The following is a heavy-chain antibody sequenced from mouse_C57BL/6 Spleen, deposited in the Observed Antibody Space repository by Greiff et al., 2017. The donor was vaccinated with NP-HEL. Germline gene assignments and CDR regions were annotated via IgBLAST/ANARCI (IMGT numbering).Heavy chain of an antibody. CDR1: GYTFTSYW. Sequence: VQLQQPGAELVKPGASVKVSCKASGYTFTSYWMHWVKQRPGQGLEWIGRIHPSDSDTNYNQKFKGKATLTVDNSSSTAYMQLSSLTSEDSAVYYCATLIYYDYEGYFDVWGTGTTVTVSS. V-gene: IGHV1-74*01. CDR2: IHPSDSDT. J-gene: IGHJ1*03. D-gene: IGHD2-4*01. CDR3: ATLIYYDYEGYFDV.